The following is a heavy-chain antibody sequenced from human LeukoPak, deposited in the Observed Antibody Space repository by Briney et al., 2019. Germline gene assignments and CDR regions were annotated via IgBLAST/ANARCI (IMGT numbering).Heavy chain of an antibody. CDR1: GFTFISYW. V-gene: IGHV3-74*01. CDR2: INSDGGGT. Sequence: GGSLRLSCAASGFTFISYWMHWVRQAPGKGLVWVSRINSDGGGTNYADSVKGRFTISRENAQNTLYLQMNSLRAEDTAVYYCASASSGWYYFDYWGQGTLVTVSS. CDR3: ASASSGWYYFDY. D-gene: IGHD6-19*01. J-gene: IGHJ4*02.